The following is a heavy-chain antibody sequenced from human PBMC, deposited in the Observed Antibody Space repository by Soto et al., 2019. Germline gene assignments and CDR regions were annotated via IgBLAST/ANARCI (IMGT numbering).Heavy chain of an antibody. D-gene: IGHD5-12*01. CDR2: LSGSSDNT. V-gene: IGHV3-23*01. CDR1: GFSFSSYA. J-gene: IGHJ5*02. Sequence: GGSPRLSCAASGFSFSSYAMSWVRQAPGKGLEWVSALSGSSDNTYYADSVKGRFTISRDNSKNTLYLQMNSLRAEDTAVYYCAKNGYGSDVLWWFGPWGQGTLVTVSS. CDR3: AKNGYGSDVLWWFGP.